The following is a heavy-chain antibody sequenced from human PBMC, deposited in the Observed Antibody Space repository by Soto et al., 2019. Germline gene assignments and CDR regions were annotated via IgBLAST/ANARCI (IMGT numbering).Heavy chain of an antibody. J-gene: IGHJ5*02. D-gene: IGHD6-19*01. CDR3: ARPLTRIAVAGTSGTNWFDP. CDR1: GYTFTGYY. Sequence: AASVKVSCKASGYTFTGYYMHWVRQAPGQGLEWMGWINPNSGGTNYAQKFQGRVTMTRDTSISTAYMELSRLRSDDTAVYYCARPLTRIAVAGTSGTNWFDPWGQGTLVTV. CDR2: INPNSGGT. V-gene: IGHV1-2*02.